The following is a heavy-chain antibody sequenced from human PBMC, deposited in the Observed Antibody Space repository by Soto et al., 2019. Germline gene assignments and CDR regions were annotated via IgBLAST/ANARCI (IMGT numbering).Heavy chain of an antibody. J-gene: IGHJ4*02. CDR2: IHIGGGT. D-gene: IGHD2-15*01. V-gene: IGHV3-66*01. CDR1: GFTVSTNY. Sequence: EVHLVESGGGLVQPGESLKLSCVVSGFTVSTNYMTWVRQAPGKGLEWVSGIHIGGGTYYADSVDGRITISRYNSENTLYLQINNLRTEDTAVYYCARVMPYCSGGSCHSVDYWGQGTLVNVSS. CDR3: ARVMPYCSGGSCHSVDY.